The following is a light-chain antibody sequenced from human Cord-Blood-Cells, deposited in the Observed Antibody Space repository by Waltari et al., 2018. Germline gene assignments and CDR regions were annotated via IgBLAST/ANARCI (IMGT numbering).Light chain of an antibody. CDR3: AAWDDSLSGVV. Sequence: QSVLTQPPSASGTPGPRVTISCSGSSSNIGRNYVYWYQQLPGTAPKLLIFRNNPRPSGGLDRSAGSKSGTSAFLASSGLRSEDEDDDYCAAWDDSLSGVVVGGGTKLTVL. CDR1: SSNIGRNY. V-gene: IGLV1-47*01. CDR2: RNN. J-gene: IGLJ2*01.